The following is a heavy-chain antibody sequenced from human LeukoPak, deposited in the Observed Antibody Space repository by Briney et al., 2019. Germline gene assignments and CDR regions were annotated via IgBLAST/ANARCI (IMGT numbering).Heavy chain of an antibody. CDR3: ATSHAGDLPLDY. Sequence: GASVKVSCKVSGYTLTELSMHWVRQAPGQGLEWMGWINPNSGGTNYAQKFQGRVTMTRDTSISTAYMELSRLRSDDTAVYYCATSHAGDLPLDYWGQGTLVTVSS. V-gene: IGHV1-2*02. CDR1: GYTLTELS. CDR2: INPNSGGT. D-gene: IGHD4-17*01. J-gene: IGHJ4*02.